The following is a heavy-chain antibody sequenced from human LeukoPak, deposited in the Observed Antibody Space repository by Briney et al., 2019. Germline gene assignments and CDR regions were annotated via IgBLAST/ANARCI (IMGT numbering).Heavy chain of an antibody. Sequence: GGSLRLSCAASGFRFSTYGMSWVRQAPGKGLEWVSTISGSGGSTYYADSVKGRFTISRDNSKNTLYLQMNSLRAEDTAVYYCAGGGSYLDFDYWGQGTLVTVSS. CDR3: AGGGSYLDFDY. CDR1: GFRFSTYG. CDR2: ISGSGGST. V-gene: IGHV3-23*01. D-gene: IGHD1-26*01. J-gene: IGHJ4*02.